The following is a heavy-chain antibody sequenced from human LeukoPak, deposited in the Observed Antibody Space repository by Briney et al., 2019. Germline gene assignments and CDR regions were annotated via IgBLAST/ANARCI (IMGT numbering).Heavy chain of an antibody. CDR1: GGSISSSSYY. J-gene: IGHJ4*02. CDR2: IYYSGST. CDR3: ARSICSSTSCYTGDDY. Sequence: SETLSLTCTVSGGSISSSSYYWGWIRQPPGKGLEWIGSIYYSGSTYYNPSLKSRVTISVDTSNNQFSLKLSSVTAADTAVYYCARSICSSTSCYTGDDYWGQGTLVTVSS. D-gene: IGHD2-2*02. V-gene: IGHV4-39*01.